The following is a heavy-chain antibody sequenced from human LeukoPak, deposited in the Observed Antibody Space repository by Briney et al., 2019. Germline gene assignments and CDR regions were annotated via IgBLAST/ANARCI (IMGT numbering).Heavy chain of an antibody. CDR3: AKGLKGCSGSSCYYFFDF. D-gene: IGHD2-15*01. J-gene: IGHJ4*02. Sequence: PGGSLRLSCAASGFTFSNYAMNWVRQAPGKGLEWVPSITGSGGDAYYADSVKGRFTISRDNSKNTLDLQMNSLRAEDTAVYYCAKGLKGCSGSSCYYFFDFWGQGALITVSS. V-gene: IGHV3-23*01. CDR1: GFTFSNYA. CDR2: ITGSGGDA.